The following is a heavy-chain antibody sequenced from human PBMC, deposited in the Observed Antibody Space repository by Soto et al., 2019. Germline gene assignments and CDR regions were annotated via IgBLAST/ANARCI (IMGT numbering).Heavy chain of an antibody. CDR1: GFTFSRYN. Sequence: QVQLVESGGGVVQPGRSLRLSCAASGFTFSRYNMHWVRRAPGKGLEWVALISYDDGSTKYYADSVKGRCTISRDNSKSTLYLQINSPRLEDTAVYYCVRPTAGAGTPEFDYWGQGTLVTVSS. CDR3: VRPTAGAGTPEFDY. CDR2: ISYDDGSTK. D-gene: IGHD6-19*01. J-gene: IGHJ4*02. V-gene: IGHV3-30-3*01.